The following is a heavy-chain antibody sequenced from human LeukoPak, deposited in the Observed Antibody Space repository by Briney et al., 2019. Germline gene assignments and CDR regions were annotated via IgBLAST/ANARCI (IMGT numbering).Heavy chain of an antibody. CDR1: GFTFSSYG. CDR2: ISGSGGST. V-gene: IGHV3-23*01. CDR3: ARFYQGDYGGNPFDY. J-gene: IGHJ4*02. Sequence: GGSLRLSCAASGFTFSSYGMSWVRQAPGKGLEWVSAISGSGGSTYYADSVKGRFTISRDNSKNTLYLQMNSLRAEDTAVYYCARFYQGDYGGNPFDYWGQGTLVTVSS. D-gene: IGHD4-23*01.